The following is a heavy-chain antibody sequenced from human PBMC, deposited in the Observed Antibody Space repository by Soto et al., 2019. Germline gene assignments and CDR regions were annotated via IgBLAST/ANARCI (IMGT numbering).Heavy chain of an antibody. J-gene: IGHJ4*02. D-gene: IGHD6-13*01. Sequence: RQAPGQGLEWMGWINPNSGGTNYAQKFQGWVTMTRDTSISTAYMELSRLRSDDTAVYYCARGESSSTDYWGQGTLVTVSS. CDR3: ARGESSSTDY. CDR2: INPNSGGT. V-gene: IGHV1-2*04.